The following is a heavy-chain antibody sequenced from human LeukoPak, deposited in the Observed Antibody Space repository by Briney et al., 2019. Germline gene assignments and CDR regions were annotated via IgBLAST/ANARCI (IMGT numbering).Heavy chain of an antibody. Sequence: SGGSLRLSCAAFGFTFSSYWMSWVRQAPGRGLEWVANIKTDGSQKYYVDSVGGRFAISRDNAKSSLYLQMNSLRVEDTAVYHCARDWDGSGTVFDLWGQGTLVTVSS. D-gene: IGHD3-10*01. CDR3: ARDWDGSGTVFDL. CDR2: IKTDGSQK. CDR1: GFTFSSYW. J-gene: IGHJ5*02. V-gene: IGHV3-7*01.